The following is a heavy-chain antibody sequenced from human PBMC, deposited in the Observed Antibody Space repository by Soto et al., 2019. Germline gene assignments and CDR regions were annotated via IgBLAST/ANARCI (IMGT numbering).Heavy chain of an antibody. CDR2: INHSGST. D-gene: IGHD1-26*01. CDR1: AGSISSGGYF. V-gene: IGHV4-39*01. CDR3: VRQGIGALHGLVDV. Sequence: SETLSLTCAVSAGSISSGGYFWRWIRQPPGKGLEWIGEINHSGSTNYNPSLKSRVTISADTSTKQFSLRLSSVTAADTAVYYCVRQGIGALHGLVDVWGQGNTVTVS. J-gene: IGHJ6*02.